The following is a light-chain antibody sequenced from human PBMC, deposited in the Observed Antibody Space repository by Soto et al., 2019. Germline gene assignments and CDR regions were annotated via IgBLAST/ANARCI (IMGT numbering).Light chain of an antibody. CDR1: ESVSSSF. CDR2: GAS. J-gene: IGKJ2*01. Sequence: EIVLTQSPGTLSLSPGESVTLSCRASESVSSSFLAWYQQKHGQAPRLLIYGASSRAAGIPDRFNGSGSGTDFSLTINRVEPEDFALYSCHHYGSPDTFDKGTKLEIK. V-gene: IGKV3-20*01. CDR3: HHYGSPDT.